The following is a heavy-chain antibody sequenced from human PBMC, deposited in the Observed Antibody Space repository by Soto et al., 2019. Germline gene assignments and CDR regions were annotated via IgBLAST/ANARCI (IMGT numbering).Heavy chain of an antibody. Sequence: EVELLESGGGLVQPGGSLRLSCKASGFMFINSAMTWVRQAPGQGLQWVASVSDNGGSRGGTYYADSVKGRFTISRDNSKNTLYLQLDSLTGADTAVYYCARAKAVVIAALDIWGQGTMVTVSS. V-gene: IGHV3-23*01. J-gene: IGHJ3*02. CDR1: GFMFINSA. D-gene: IGHD2-21*01. CDR2: VSDNGGSRGGT. CDR3: ARAKAVVIAALDI.